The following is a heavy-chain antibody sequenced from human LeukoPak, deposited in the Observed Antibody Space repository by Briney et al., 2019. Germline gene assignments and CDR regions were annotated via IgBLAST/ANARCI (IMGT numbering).Heavy chain of an antibody. CDR2: ISGSGGST. V-gene: IGHV3-23*01. CDR1: GFTFSSYA. J-gene: IGHJ5*02. CDR3: AKGVDSGSYYDWFDP. Sequence: PGGSLRLSCAASGFTFSSYAMSWVRQAPGKGLEWVSAISGSGGSTYYADSVKGRLTISRDNSKNTLYLQMNSLRAEDTAVYYCAKGVDSGSYYDWFDPWGQGTLVTVSS. D-gene: IGHD1-26*01.